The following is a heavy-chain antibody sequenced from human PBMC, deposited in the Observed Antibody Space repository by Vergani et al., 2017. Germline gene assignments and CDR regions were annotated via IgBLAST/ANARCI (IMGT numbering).Heavy chain of an antibody. CDR3: ARPVLLWFGESQGRFYY. CDR1: GYTFTGYY. V-gene: IGHV1-2*02. J-gene: IGHJ4*02. CDR2: INPNSGGT. D-gene: IGHD3-10*01. Sequence: QVQLVQSGAEVKKPGASVKVSCKASGYTFTGYYMHWVRQAPGQGLEWMGWINPNSGGTNYAQKFQGRVTMTRDTSISTAYMELSRLRSDDTAVYYCARPVLLWFGESQGRFYYWGQGTLVTVSS.